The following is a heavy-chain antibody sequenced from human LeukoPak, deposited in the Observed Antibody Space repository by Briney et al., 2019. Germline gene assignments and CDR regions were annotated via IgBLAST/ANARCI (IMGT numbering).Heavy chain of an antibody. CDR1: EYGFATYW. Sequence: GESLKISCQGSEYGFATYWIAWLRQMPGKGLEWMGIIYPSDSDTRYSPSFQGQVTISADKSIKTAYLQWSSLKASDTAMCYCARPLQGIVGATGFDYWGQGTLVTVPS. J-gene: IGHJ4*02. CDR3: ARPLQGIVGATGFDY. V-gene: IGHV5-51*01. D-gene: IGHD1-26*01. CDR2: IYPSDSDT.